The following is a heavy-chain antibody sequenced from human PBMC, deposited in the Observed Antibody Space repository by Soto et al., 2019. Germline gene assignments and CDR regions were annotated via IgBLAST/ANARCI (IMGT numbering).Heavy chain of an antibody. CDR1: GFTFSSRW. CDR2: IRHDGADS. Sequence: PGGSLRLSCAASGFTFSSRWMHWVRQDPGKGLQWVSRIRHDGADSNYADFVGGRFTISRDNSKNTLHLQMNSLRAEDTAVYYCARDGGIAALPHYYYYGMDVWGQGTTVTVSS. D-gene: IGHD6-6*01. J-gene: IGHJ6*02. CDR3: ARDGGIAALPHYYYYGMDV. V-gene: IGHV3-74*01.